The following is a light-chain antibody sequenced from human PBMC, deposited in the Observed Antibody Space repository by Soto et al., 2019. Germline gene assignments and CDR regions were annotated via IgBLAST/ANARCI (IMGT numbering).Light chain of an antibody. V-gene: IGLV7-43*01. J-gene: IGLJ2*01. Sequence: QTVVTQEPSLTVSPGGTVTLTCASSTGAVTSGYYPNWFQQKPGQAPRPLIYSTSNKHSWTPARFSGFLLGGKAALTLSGVQPEDEAEYYCLLYYGGAVVFGGGTKLTVL. CDR1: TGAVTSGYY. CDR3: LLYYGGAVV. CDR2: STS.